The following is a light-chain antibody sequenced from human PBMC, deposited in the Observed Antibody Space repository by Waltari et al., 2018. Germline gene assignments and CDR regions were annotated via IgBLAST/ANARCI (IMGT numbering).Light chain of an antibody. CDR1: QSVSSSS. Sequence: EIVLTQSPGTLSLSPGERATLSCRASQSVSSSSFAWYQQKPGQAPRLLIYGASSRATGIPDRFSGSGSGTDFSLTISRLEPEDFAVYYCQQYSSLPLTFGPGTKVDLK. J-gene: IGKJ3*01. CDR3: QQYSSLPLT. V-gene: IGKV3-20*01. CDR2: GAS.